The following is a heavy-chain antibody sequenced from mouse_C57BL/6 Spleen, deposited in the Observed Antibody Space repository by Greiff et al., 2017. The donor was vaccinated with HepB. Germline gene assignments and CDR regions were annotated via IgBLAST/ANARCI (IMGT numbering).Heavy chain of an antibody. CDR3: ARGEVGFDY. D-gene: IGHD1-1*02. Sequence: EVKLVESEGGLVQPGSSMKLSCTASGFTFSDYYMAWVRQVPEKGLEWVANINYDGSSTYYLDSLKSRFIISRDNAKNILYLQMSSLKSEDTATYYCARGEVGFDYWGQGTTLTVSS. V-gene: IGHV5-16*01. CDR2: INYDGSST. CDR1: GFTFSDYY. J-gene: IGHJ2*01.